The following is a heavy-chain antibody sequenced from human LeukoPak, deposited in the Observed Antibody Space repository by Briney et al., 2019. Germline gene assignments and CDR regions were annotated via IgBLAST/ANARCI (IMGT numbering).Heavy chain of an antibody. CDR1: GFTFSSYA. V-gene: IGHV3-66*01. CDR2: IYSGGST. CDR3: ARVFTYYYDSSGYGLDY. J-gene: IGHJ4*02. Sequence: GGSLRLSCAASGFTFSSYAISWVRQAPGKGLEWVSVIYSGGSTYYADSVKGRFTISRDNSKNTLYLQMNSLRAEDTAVYYCARVFTYYYDSSGYGLDYWGQGTLVTVSS. D-gene: IGHD3-22*01.